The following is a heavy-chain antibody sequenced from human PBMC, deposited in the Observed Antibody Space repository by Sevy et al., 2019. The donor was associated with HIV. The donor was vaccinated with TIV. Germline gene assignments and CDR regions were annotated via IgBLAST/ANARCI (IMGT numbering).Heavy chain of an antibody. CDR1: GFTFSSYA. V-gene: IGHV3-23*01. Sequence: GGSLRLSCAASGFTFSSYAMSWVRQAPGKGLEWVSAISGSGGSTYYADSVKGRFTISRDNSKNTLYLQMNSLRAEDTAVYYCAKEGYCSGGSCYGVDYWGQRTLVTVSS. J-gene: IGHJ4*02. CDR3: AKEGYCSGGSCYGVDY. CDR2: ISGSGGST. D-gene: IGHD2-15*01.